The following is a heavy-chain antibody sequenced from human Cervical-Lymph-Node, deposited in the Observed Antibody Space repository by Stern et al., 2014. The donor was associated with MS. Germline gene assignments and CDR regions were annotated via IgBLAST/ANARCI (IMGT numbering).Heavy chain of an antibody. Sequence: QVPLVQSGAEVKKPGASVKVSCKASGYTFTGYYMHWVRQAPGQGLEWMGWINPNSGGANYAQKFQGWVTMTRDTSISTAYMELSRLRSDDTAVYYCARAHCSSTSCYEADYYGMDVWGQGTTVTVSS. CDR2: INPNSGGA. J-gene: IGHJ6*02. CDR3: ARAHCSSTSCYEADYYGMDV. D-gene: IGHD2-2*01. V-gene: IGHV1-2*04. CDR1: GYTFTGYY.